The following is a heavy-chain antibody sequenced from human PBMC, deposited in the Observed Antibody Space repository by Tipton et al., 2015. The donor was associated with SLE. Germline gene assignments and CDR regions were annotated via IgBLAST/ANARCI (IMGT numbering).Heavy chain of an antibody. Sequence: GSLRLSCAASGFTFSSYEMNWVRQAPGKGLEWVSYISSSGSTIYYADSVKGRFTISRDNAKNSLYLQMNSLRAEDTAVYYCARDRRHYYGSGSYDAFDIWGQGTMVTVSS. J-gene: IGHJ3*02. V-gene: IGHV3-48*03. CDR3: ARDRRHYYGSGSYDAFDI. D-gene: IGHD3-10*01. CDR2: ISSSGSTI. CDR1: GFTFSSYE.